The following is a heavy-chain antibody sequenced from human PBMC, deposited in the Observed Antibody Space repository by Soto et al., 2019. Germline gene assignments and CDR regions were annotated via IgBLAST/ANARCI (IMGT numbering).Heavy chain of an antibody. J-gene: IGHJ4*02. CDR2: IIPIFGTA. CDR3: ASQGGYNLYFAY. Sequence: QVQLVQSGAEVKKPGSSVKVSCKASGGTFSSDAISWVRQAPGQGLEWMGGIIPIFGTANYAQKFQCRVTITPDESTSTAYVELSSLRSEDTAVYYCASQGGYNLYFAYWGQGNLVTVSS. V-gene: IGHV1-69*01. D-gene: IGHD5-12*01. CDR1: GGTFSSDA.